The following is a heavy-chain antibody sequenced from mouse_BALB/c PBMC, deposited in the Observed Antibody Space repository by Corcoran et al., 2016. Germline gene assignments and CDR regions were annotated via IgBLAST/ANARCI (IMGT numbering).Heavy chain of an antibody. CDR2: ILPGSGST. J-gene: IGHJ1*01. CDR1: GYTFSSYW. Sequence: QVQLQQSGAELMKPGASVKISCKATGYTFSSYWIEWVKQRPGHGLEWIGEILPGSGSTNYTEKFKGKATFTADTSSNTAYMQLSSLTSEDSAVYYCARNYGSSYDWYFDVGGAGTTVTVSS. CDR3: ARNYGSSYDWYFDV. V-gene: IGHV1-9*01. D-gene: IGHD1-1*01.